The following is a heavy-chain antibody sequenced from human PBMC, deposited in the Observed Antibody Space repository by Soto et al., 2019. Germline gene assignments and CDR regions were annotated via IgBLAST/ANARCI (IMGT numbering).Heavy chain of an antibody. V-gene: IGHV2-5*01. CDR2: VYWNDDI. J-gene: IGHJ4*02. CDR1: GFSLTTAGVG. Sequence: QITLKESGPTLLKPTQTLTLTCTFSGFSLTTAGVGVGWFRQPPGKALEWLALVYWNDDIRYSPSLTTRLTITRDTSRNQVVLTMTNMDPMDTATYYCPHYMTTMNTGSFGYWGQGTLVTVSS. CDR3: PHYMTTMNTGSFGY. D-gene: IGHD4-17*01.